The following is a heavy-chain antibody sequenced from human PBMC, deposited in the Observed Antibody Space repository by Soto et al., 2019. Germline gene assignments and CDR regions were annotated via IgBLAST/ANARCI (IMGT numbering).Heavy chain of an antibody. CDR1: GGSISSGGYS. CDR3: ARGSNLGSNWNFNWFDP. V-gene: IGHV4-30-2*01. D-gene: IGHD1-7*01. Sequence: SETLSLTCAVSGGSISSGGYSWSWIRHPPGKGLEWIGYIYHSGSTYYNPSLKSRVTISVDRSKNQFSLKLSSVTAADTAVYYCARGSNLGSNWNFNWFDPWGQGTLVTVSS. CDR2: IYHSGST. J-gene: IGHJ5*02.